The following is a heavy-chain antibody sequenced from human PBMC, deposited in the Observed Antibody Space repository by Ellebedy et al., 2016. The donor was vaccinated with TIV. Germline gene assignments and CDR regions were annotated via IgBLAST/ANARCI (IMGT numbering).Heavy chain of an antibody. J-gene: IGHJ4*02. V-gene: IGHV4-39*01. CDR1: GGSMTSYF. Sequence: MPSETLSLTCTVAGGSMTSYFWGWIRQPPGKGLEWIGSINYSGSTYYSKPYLKSRVTISVDTSKNQFSLKVRSVTAADTAVYYCARNTGYSTLSNWGQGALVTVSS. CDR2: INYSGST. D-gene: IGHD6-13*01. CDR3: ARNTGYSTLSN.